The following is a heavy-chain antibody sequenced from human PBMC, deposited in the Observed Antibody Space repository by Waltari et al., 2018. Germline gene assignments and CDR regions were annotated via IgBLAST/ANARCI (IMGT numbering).Heavy chain of an antibody. J-gene: IGHJ4*02. V-gene: IGHV3-23*01. D-gene: IGHD6-13*01. CDR3: AKDIAPAGTRYFDY. CDR2: IGGSGIST. Sequence: EVQLLESGGGLVQPGGSLRLSCVASGLTLSRYTMSWVRPAPGKGLGWVSSIGGSGISTYYADSVKGRFTISRDNSKDTLYLQINSLRAEDTAVYYCAKDIAPAGTRYFDYWGQGTLVTVSS. CDR1: GLTLSRYT.